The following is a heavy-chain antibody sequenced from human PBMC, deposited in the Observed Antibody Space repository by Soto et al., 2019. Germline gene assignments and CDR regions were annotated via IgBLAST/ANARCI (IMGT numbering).Heavy chain of an antibody. CDR3: ARDPPKYSSSWYLSTGSDY. D-gene: IGHD6-13*01. CDR1: GFTFSSYW. V-gene: IGHV3-7*01. CDR2: IKQDGSEK. J-gene: IGHJ4*02. Sequence: GGSLRLSCAASGFTFSSYWMSWVRQAPGKGLEWVANIKQDGSEKYYVDSVKGRFTISRDNAKNSLFLQMNSLRAEDTAVYYCARDPPKYSSSWYLSTGSDYWGQGTLVTVSS.